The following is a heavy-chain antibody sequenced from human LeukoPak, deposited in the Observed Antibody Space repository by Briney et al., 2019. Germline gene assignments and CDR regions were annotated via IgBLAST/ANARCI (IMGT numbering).Heavy chain of an antibody. J-gene: IGHJ4*02. CDR3: AKGLFMITFGGVIGDY. Sequence: GGSLRLSCAASGFTFSSYAMSWVRQAPGKGLERVSAISGSGGSTYYADSVKGRFTISRDNSKNTLYLQMNSLRAEDTAVYYCAKGLFMITFGGVIGDYWGQGTLVTVSS. CDR2: ISGSGGST. D-gene: IGHD3-16*02. V-gene: IGHV3-23*01. CDR1: GFTFSSYA.